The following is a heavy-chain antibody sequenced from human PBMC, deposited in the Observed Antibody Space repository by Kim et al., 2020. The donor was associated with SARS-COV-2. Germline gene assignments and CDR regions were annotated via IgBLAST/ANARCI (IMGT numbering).Heavy chain of an antibody. CDR2: IYYSGST. CDR3: VRVKGLVRGPLDV. J-gene: IGHJ6*02. D-gene: IGHD3-10*01. CDR1: GDSLSSVIYY. V-gene: IGHV4-39*07. Sequence: SETLSLTCTVSGDSLSSVIYYWGWIRQPPGKGLEWIGIIYYSGSTYYNPSLKSRVSVSVDTSKNQVSLKLNSVTAADTAVYYCVRVKGLVRGPLDVWGQGTTVTVSS.